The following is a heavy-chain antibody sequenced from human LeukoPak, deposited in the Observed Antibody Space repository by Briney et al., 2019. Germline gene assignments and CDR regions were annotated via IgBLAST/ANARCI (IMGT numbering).Heavy chain of an antibody. CDR3: ATGIFRQLVHTWWNYFDY. J-gene: IGHJ4*02. V-gene: IGHV1-24*01. D-gene: IGHD6-13*01. Sequence: ASVKVSCKISGFGLSVLSIHWMRQAPGKGLEWMGGFDPEDGETIYAQKFQGRVTMTEDTSTDTAYMELSSLRSEDTAVYYCATGIFRQLVHTWWNYFDYWGQGTLVTVSS. CDR2: FDPEDGET. CDR1: GFGLSVLS.